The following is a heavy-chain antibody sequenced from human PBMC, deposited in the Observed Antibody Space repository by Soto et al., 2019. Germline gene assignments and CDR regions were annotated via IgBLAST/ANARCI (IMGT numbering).Heavy chain of an antibody. CDR3: ARLMGDRGSYYYYHGIDV. D-gene: IGHD3-16*01. Sequence: SETLSLTCTVSGASLNTSYWGWIRQPPGKGPELIGYVYYAGATNDKPYLESRVTISSETSSNQVSPNLKSVTAADTALYYCARLMGDRGSYYYYHGIDVLREGTRVT. CDR1: GASLNTSY. CDR2: VYYAGAT. J-gene: IGHJ6*02. V-gene: IGHV4-59*01.